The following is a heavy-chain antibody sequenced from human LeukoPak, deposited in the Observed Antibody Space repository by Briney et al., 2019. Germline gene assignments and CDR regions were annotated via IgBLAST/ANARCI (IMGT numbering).Heavy chain of an antibody. J-gene: IGHJ5*02. Sequence: TSETLSLTCAVYGGSFSGYYWSWIRQPPGKGLEWIGEINHSGSTNYNPSLKSRVTISVDTSKNQFSLKLSSVTAADTAVYYCARKAIVVVPAANKLGFDPWGQGTLVTVSS. V-gene: IGHV4-34*01. CDR3: ARKAIVVVPAANKLGFDP. D-gene: IGHD2-2*01. CDR2: INHSGST. CDR1: GGSFSGYY.